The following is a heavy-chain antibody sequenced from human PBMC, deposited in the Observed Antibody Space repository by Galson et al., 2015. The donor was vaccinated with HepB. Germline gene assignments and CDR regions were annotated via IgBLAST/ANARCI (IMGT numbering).Heavy chain of an antibody. CDR2: IIGSSSKI. Sequence: SLRLSCAASGFSFSTYAMNWVRQAPGKGLEWFSSIIGSSSKIYYADSVKGRFTISRDNAKNSLYLQMDGLTDEDTAVYYCARRATGMEVTGTRYFDLWGRGTLVTVSS. CDR1: GFSFSTYA. CDR3: ARRATGMEVTGTRYFDL. D-gene: IGHD1-20*01. V-gene: IGHV3-48*02. J-gene: IGHJ2*01.